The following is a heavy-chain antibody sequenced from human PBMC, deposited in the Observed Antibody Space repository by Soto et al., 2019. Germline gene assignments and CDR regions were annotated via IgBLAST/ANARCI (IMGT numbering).Heavy chain of an antibody. V-gene: IGHV3-33*01. D-gene: IGHD6-13*01. CDR1: GFTFSSYG. Sequence: AGGSLRLSCAASGFTFSSYGMHWVRQAPGKGLEWVAVIWYDGSNKYYADSVKGRFTISRDNSKNTLYLQMNSLRAEDTAVYYCARERDSRSWTREYGMDVWGQGTTVTVYS. CDR3: ARERDSRSWTREYGMDV. J-gene: IGHJ6*02. CDR2: IWYDGSNK.